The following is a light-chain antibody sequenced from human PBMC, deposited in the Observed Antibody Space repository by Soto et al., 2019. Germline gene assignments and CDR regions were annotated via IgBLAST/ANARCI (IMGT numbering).Light chain of an antibody. Sequence: IVLTQSPGTMSQSPGERATLSYRDSQSVSSSYLAWYQQKPGQAPRLLIYGASSRATGIPDRFSGSGSGTDFTLTISSLEPEDFATYYCQQSYSTPRTFGQGTKVDIK. CDR1: QSVSSSY. V-gene: IGKV3-20*01. J-gene: IGKJ1*01. CDR2: GAS. CDR3: QQSYSTPRT.